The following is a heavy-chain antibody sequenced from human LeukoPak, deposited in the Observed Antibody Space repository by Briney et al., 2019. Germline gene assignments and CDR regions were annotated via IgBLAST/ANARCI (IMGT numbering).Heavy chain of an antibody. CDR1: GGSISSSNW. J-gene: IGHJ3*02. D-gene: IGHD5-18*01. V-gene: IGHV4-4*02. CDR2: IYRSGST. CDR3: SIDTLDTALITEAFDM. Sequence: PSETLSLTCAVSGGSISSSNWWSWVRQPPGKGLEWIGEIYRSGSTNYNPSLKSRVTISIDKSKNQFSLRLSSVTAADTAVYYCSIDTLDTALITEAFDMWGQGTLVTGSS.